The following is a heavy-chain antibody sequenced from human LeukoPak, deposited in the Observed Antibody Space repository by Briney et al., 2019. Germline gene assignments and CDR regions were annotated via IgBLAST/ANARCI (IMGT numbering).Heavy chain of an antibody. CDR2: ISPSGGST. V-gene: IGHV1-46*01. Sequence: ASVKASCKASGYTFTSYYMHWVRQAPGQGLEWMGIISPSGGSTSYAQKFQGRVAMTRDTSTSTVYMELSSLRSEDTAVYYCASSNPLAVAGTIDYWGQGTLVTVSS. J-gene: IGHJ4*02. CDR3: ASSNPLAVAGTIDY. D-gene: IGHD6-19*01. CDR1: GYTFTSYY.